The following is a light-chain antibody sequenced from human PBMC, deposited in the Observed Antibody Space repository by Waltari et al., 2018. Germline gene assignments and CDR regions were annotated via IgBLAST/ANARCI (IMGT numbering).Light chain of an antibody. Sequence: EIVLTQSPGTLSLSPGERATLSCRASQSVRGDYLAWYQQKLGQAPRLLIYAVSTRAIGIPERFSGGGSGTDFTLTINRLEPEDFAVYYCLQYGSSPNTFGPGTKVEIK. V-gene: IGKV3-20*01. CDR3: LQYGSSPNT. CDR1: QSVRGDY. CDR2: AVS. J-gene: IGKJ1*01.